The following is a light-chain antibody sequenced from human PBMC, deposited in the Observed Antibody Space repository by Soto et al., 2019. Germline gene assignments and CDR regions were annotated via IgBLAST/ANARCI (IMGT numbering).Light chain of an antibody. CDR1: NSNIGSDI. CDR3: ATSDGGLSSPFV. Sequence: QSVLTQPPSASGTPGQRATISCCGSNSNIGSDIVNCYQLLPGAAPEVLINTTNPRPSGVPQRFSGSKSGTSDSLAISGLQSEDEANSFCATSDGGLSSPFVLRTGTTVTVL. J-gene: IGLJ1*01. CDR2: TTN. V-gene: IGLV1-44*01.